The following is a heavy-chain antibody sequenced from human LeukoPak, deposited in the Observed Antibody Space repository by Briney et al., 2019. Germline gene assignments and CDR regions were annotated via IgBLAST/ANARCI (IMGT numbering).Heavy chain of an antibody. V-gene: IGHV3-23*01. Sequence: PGGSLRLSCEASGFTFSNAWMSWVRQAPGKGLEWVSGINGGGGGGTFHADSVRGRFTISRDNSKNTLYLQMSSLRAEDTAVYYCAASLPNIVVVPAAKGPFGSWGQGTLVTVSS. CDR2: INGGGGGGT. D-gene: IGHD2-2*01. CDR1: GFTFSNAW. CDR3: AASLPNIVVVPAAKGPFGS. J-gene: IGHJ5*02.